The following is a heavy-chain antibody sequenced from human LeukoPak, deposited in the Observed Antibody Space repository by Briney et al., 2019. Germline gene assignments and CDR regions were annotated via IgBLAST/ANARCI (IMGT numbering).Heavy chain of an antibody. D-gene: IGHD2-2*02. CDR1: GGSISSYY. CDR2: IYTSGST. J-gene: IGHJ5*02. CDR3: ARADRYCTTTICYRSASLFDP. Sequence: PSETLSLTCTVSGGSISSYYWSWIRQPAGKGLEWIGRIYTSGSTNYNPSLKSRVTMSVDTSKNQFSLKLSSVTAADTAVYYCARADRYCTTTICYRSASLFDPWGRGTLVTVSS. V-gene: IGHV4-4*07.